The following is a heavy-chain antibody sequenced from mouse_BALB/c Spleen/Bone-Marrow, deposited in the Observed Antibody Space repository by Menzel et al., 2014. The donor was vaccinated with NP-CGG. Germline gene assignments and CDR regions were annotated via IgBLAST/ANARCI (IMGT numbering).Heavy chain of an antibody. CDR2: IDPANGNT. V-gene: IGHV14-3*02. J-gene: IGHJ3*01. CDR3: AMYYYGSSLFAY. Sequence: EVKLVEPGAELVKPGASVKLSCTASGFNIKDTYMHWVKQRPEQGLEWIGRIDPANGNTKYDPKFQGKATITADTSSNTAYLQLSSLTSEDTAVYYCAMYYYGSSLFAYWGQGTLVTVSA. CDR1: GFNIKDTY. D-gene: IGHD1-1*01.